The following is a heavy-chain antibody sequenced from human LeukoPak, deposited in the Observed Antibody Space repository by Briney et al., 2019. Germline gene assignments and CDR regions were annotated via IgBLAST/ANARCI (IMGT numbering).Heavy chain of an antibody. CDR2: INPNSGGT. J-gene: IGHJ6*03. CDR3: AREVWESAMVTGYYYYYMDV. D-gene: IGHD5-18*01. CDR1: GYTFTGYY. Sequence: ASVKVSCKASGYTFTGYYMHWVRQAPGQGLEWMGWINPNSGGTNHAQKFQGRVTMTRDTSISTAYMELSRLRSDDTAVYYCAREVWESAMVTGYYYYYMDVWGKGTTVTISS. V-gene: IGHV1-2*02.